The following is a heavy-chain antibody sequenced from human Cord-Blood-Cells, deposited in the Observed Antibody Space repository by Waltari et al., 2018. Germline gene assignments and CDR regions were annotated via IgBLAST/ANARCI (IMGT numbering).Heavy chain of an antibody. D-gene: IGHD3-22*01. CDR2: ISGSGGST. J-gene: IGHJ3*02. CDR3: AKATRIREAFDI. Sequence: EVQLLESGGGLVQPGGSLRLSCAASGFTFSSYAMSWVRQAPGKGLEWVSAISGSGGSTYYADSVKGRFTISRDNSKNTLYLQMNGLRAEDTAVYYCAKATRIREAFDIWGQGTMVTVSS. CDR1: GFTFSSYA. V-gene: IGHV3-23*01.